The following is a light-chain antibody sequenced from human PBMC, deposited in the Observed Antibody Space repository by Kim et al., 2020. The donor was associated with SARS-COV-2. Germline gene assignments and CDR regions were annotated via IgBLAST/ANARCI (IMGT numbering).Light chain of an antibody. V-gene: IGKV4-1*01. CDR1: QTVLYNSNNKNY. Sequence: RATLNCKSSQTVLYNSNNKNYLAWYQQKTGQAHKLLIYWASIRESGVSDRFSGSGSETDFTLTISSLQAEDVAVYYCQQYYSTPPSFGQGTKLEI. CDR3: QQYYSTPPS. J-gene: IGKJ2*03. CDR2: WAS.